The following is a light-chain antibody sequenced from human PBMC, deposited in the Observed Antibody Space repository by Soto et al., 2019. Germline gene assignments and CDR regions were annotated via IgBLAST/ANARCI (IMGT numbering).Light chain of an antibody. CDR1: SSDVGGYNF. Sequence: QSVLTQPPSASGSPGQSVTISCTGTSSDVGGYNFVSWYQQHPGKAPKLMIYEVSERPSGVPDRFSGSKSGNTASLTVSGLQADDEAYYYCSSYAGSNIVVFGGGTQLTVL. V-gene: IGLV2-8*01. J-gene: IGLJ2*01. CDR3: SSYAGSNIVV. CDR2: EVS.